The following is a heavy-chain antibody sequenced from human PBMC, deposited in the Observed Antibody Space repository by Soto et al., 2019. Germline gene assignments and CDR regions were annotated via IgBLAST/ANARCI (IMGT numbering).Heavy chain of an antibody. CDR2: ISSDSTYT. J-gene: IGHJ4*02. Sequence: GGSLRISCAASGFTFPGSSMNWVRQAPGKGLEWVASISSDSTYTHYADSVKGRFTISRDNAKNSLYLQMSSLRVEDTAVHYCASQELEPPPYFFESWGQGTLVTVSS. V-gene: IGHV3-21*01. CDR3: ASQELEPPPYFFES. CDR1: GFTFPGSS. D-gene: IGHD1-1*01.